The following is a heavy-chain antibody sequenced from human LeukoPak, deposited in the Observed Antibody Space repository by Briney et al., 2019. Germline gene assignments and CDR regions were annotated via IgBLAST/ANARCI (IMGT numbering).Heavy chain of an antibody. D-gene: IGHD3-10*01. V-gene: IGHV3-21*01. CDR2: ISSSSSYI. CDR1: GFTFSSHS. CDR3: ARQVTMVRGVI. J-gene: IGHJ4*02. Sequence: GGSLRLSCAASGFTFSSHSMNWVRQAPGKGLEWVSSISSSSSYIYYADSVKGRFTISRDNAKNSLYLQMNSLRAEDTAVYYCARQVTMVRGVIWGQGTLVTVSS.